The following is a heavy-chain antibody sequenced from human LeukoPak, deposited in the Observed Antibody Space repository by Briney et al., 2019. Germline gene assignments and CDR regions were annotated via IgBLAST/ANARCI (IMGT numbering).Heavy chain of an antibody. V-gene: IGHV3-23*01. CDR1: GFIFSSYG. D-gene: IGHD1-26*01. CDR2: ISGTGGSA. J-gene: IGHJ4*02. Sequence: GGSLRLSCAASGFIFSSYGMTWVRQAPGKGLEWVSGISGTGGSAYYADSVKGRFTIPRDNSKNTLYLQMNSLRVEDTAVYYCAKVRVGTTSDFDYWGQGTLVTVSS. CDR3: AKVRVGTTSDFDY.